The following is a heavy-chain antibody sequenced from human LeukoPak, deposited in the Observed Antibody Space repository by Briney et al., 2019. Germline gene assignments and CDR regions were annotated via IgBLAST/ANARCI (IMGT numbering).Heavy chain of an antibody. CDR1: GFTFSSNA. CDR3: AKGVGNQVLSYYYYMDV. Sequence: GGSLRLSCAASGFTFSSNAMNWVRQAQGKGLEWLSSISGSGVNTYYSDSVKGRFTISRDNSNNTMYLQMQSLRAEDTAVYYCAKGVGNQVLSYYYYMDVWGKGTTVTVSS. CDR2: ISGSGVNT. D-gene: IGHD2-2*01. V-gene: IGHV3-23*01. J-gene: IGHJ6*03.